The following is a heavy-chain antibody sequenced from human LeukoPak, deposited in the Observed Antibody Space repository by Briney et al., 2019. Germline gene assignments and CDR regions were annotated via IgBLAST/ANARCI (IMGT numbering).Heavy chain of an antibody. J-gene: IGHJ4*02. CDR2: IYYSGST. CDR1: GGSVSSGSYY. Sequence: SETLSLTRTVSGGSVSSGSYYWSWIRQPPGKGLEWIGYIYYSGSTNYNPSLKSRVTISVDTSKNQFSLKLSSVTAADTAVYYCARDSLGIFDYWGQGTLVTVSS. D-gene: IGHD1-14*01. V-gene: IGHV4-61*01. CDR3: ARDSLGIFDY.